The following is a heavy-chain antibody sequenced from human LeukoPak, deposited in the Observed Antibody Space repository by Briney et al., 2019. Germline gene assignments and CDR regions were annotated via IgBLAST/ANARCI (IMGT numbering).Heavy chain of an antibody. CDR2: ISSSGSTI. J-gene: IGHJ3*02. CDR3: ARGPGRDGYNLGAFDI. D-gene: IGHD5-24*01. Sequence: GGSLRLSCAASGVTFSDYYMSWSREAPGKGLGWGSYISSSGSTIYYAQSVKGRFTISRDNAKKSLYLQMKSLRAEDTAVYYCARGPGRDGYNLGAFDIWGQGTMVTVSS. CDR1: GVTFSDYY. V-gene: IGHV3-11*01.